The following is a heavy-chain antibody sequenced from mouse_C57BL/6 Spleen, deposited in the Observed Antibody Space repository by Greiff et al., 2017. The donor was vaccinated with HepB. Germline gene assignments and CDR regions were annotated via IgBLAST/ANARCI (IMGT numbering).Heavy chain of an antibody. Sequence: QVQLKESGPGILQSSQTLSLTCSFSGFSLSTSGMGVSWIRQPSGKGLEWLAHIYWDDDKRYNPSLKSRLTISKDTSRNQVFLKITSVDTADTATYYCAELTGTFYYAMDYWGQGTSVTVSS. V-gene: IGHV8-12*01. CDR1: GFSLSTSGMG. CDR3: AELTGTFYYAMDY. J-gene: IGHJ4*01. CDR2: IYWDDDK. D-gene: IGHD4-1*01.